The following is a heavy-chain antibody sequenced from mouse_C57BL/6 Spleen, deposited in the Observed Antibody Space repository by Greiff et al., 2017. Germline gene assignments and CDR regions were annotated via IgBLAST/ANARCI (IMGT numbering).Heavy chain of an antibody. D-gene: IGHD1-1*01. CDR3: ATGDYYGSTSWFAY. V-gene: IGHV14-2*01. Sequence: DVKLVESGAELVKPGASVKLSCTASGFNIKDYYMHWVKQRTEQGLEWIGRIDPEDGDTKYDPKFQGTATLTAATSSNTAYLQLSSLTSEDTAVYYCATGDYYGSTSWFAYWGQGTLVTVSA. CDR1: GFNIKDYY. J-gene: IGHJ3*01. CDR2: IDPEDGDT.